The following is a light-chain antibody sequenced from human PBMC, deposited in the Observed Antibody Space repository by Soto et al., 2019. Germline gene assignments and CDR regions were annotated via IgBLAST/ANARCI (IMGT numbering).Light chain of an antibody. Sequence: DIVMTQSPATLSVSPGDRATLSCRAGQSVSSNLAWYQQKPGQAPRVLIYAISTRATGVPARFSGSGSGTEFTLTISSLQSEDFAVYYCHQYNFWPSFGQGTKVDIK. J-gene: IGKJ1*01. CDR2: AIS. CDR3: HQYNFWPS. CDR1: QSVSSN. V-gene: IGKV3D-15*01.